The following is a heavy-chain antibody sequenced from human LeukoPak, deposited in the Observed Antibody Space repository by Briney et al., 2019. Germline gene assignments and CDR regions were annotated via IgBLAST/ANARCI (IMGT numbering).Heavy chain of an antibody. CDR2: ISNSSSDI. V-gene: IGHV3-21*01. D-gene: IGHD2-15*01. J-gene: IGHJ3*02. CDR3: ATVADEWWFSDAFDI. Sequence: GGSLRLSCAASGFTFSSYSMNWVRQAPGEGLEWVSSISNSSSDIYYADSVKGRFIISKENVKKSLYLQKNSRRTASTAACYCATVADEWWFSDAFDIWGQGTMVTVSS. CDR1: GFTFSSYS.